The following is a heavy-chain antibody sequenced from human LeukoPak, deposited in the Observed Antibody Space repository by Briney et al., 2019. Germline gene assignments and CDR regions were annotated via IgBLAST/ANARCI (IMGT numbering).Heavy chain of an antibody. CDR3: ARDRAAKVRIGGMDV. CDR2: ISESSSHT. V-gene: IGHV3-21*06. J-gene: IGHJ6*02. CDR1: GFTFSGYS. Sequence: GGSLRLSCAASGFTFSGYSMNWVRQAPGKGLEWVSYISESSSHTYDADSVKGRFTISRDNAKNSLYLQMNSLRVEDTGIYYCARDRAAKVRIGGMDVWGQGTTVIVSS. D-gene: IGHD6-13*01.